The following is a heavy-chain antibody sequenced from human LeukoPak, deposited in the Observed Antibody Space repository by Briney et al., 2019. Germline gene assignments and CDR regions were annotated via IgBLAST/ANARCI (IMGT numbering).Heavy chain of an antibody. CDR2: IYYSGST. V-gene: IGHV4-59*01. CDR1: GGSISSYY. CDR3: ARDRDTMIGDAFDI. D-gene: IGHD3-22*01. Sequence: TASETLSLTCTVSGGSISSYYWSWIRQPPGKGPEWIGYIYYSGSTNYNPSLKSRVTISVDTSKNQFSLKLSSVTAADTAVYYCARDRDTMIGDAFDIWGQGTMVTVSS. J-gene: IGHJ3*02.